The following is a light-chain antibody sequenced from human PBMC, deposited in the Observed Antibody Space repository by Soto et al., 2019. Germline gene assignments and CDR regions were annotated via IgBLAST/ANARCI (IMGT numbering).Light chain of an antibody. J-gene: IGLJ1*01. Sequence: QSALTQPASVSGSPGQSITISCTGTSSDIGAYNYVSWYQQHPGKAPKLMIYDVSNRPAGLSNRFSGSKSGNTASLTISGLRAEDEGDYYCSSYSTTGSYVLGAGTKLTVL. V-gene: IGLV2-14*01. CDR3: SSYSTTGSYV. CDR2: DVS. CDR1: SSDIGAYNY.